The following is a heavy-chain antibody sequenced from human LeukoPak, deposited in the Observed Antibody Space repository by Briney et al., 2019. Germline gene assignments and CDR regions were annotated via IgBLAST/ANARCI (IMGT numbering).Heavy chain of an antibody. CDR3: CRDGGEGGNSAFDI. Sequence: GGSLRLSCAASGFTFSDYILDWVRQAPGKGLEWVGRIRRGANSYTTEYAASVKGRFTISRDDSRHSLYLHMNSLKTEDTAVYHCCRDGGEGGNSAFDIWGQGTMVTVSS. J-gene: IGHJ3*02. V-gene: IGHV3-72*01. CDR2: IRRGANSYTT. CDR1: GFTFSDYI. D-gene: IGHD3-16*01.